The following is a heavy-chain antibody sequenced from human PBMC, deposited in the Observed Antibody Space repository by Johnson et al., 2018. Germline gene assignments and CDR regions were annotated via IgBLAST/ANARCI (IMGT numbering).Heavy chain of an antibody. CDR3: ARDPDCSSTSCYYHYYYLDV. CDR1: GLTFSSYS. J-gene: IGHJ6*03. D-gene: IGHD2-2*01. Sequence: EVQLVESGGGLVQPGGSLRLSCAASGLTFSSYSMNWVRQAPGKGLEWDSYIRSSSSTIYYADSGKGRFTISRDNAKNSLYLKMKRLRAEDTAVYYCARDPDCSSTSCYYHYYYLDVWGKGTTVTVSS. CDR2: IRSSSSTI. V-gene: IGHV3-48*01.